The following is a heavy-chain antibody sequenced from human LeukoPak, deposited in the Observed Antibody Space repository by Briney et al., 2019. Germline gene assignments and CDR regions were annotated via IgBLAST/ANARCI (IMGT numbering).Heavy chain of an antibody. CDR3: ASAAMGAVDY. D-gene: IGHD2-2*01. Sequence: GGSLRLSCAASGFTVSSNYMSWVRQAPGKGLEWVSVIYSSGSTYYADSVKGRFTISRDNSKNTLYLQMNSLRAEDTAVYYCASAAMGAVDYWGQGTLVTVSS. J-gene: IGHJ4*02. V-gene: IGHV3-53*01. CDR2: IYSSGST. CDR1: GFTVSSNY.